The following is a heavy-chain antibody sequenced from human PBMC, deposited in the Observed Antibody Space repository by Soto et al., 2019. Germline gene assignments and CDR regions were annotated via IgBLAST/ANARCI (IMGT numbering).Heavy chain of an antibody. CDR1: GFTFRSYS. CDR3: ARDNGIAGSFDP. V-gene: IGHV3-48*02. Sequence: PGGSLRLSCAASGFTFRSYSMNWVRQPPGKGLEWVSYISISSRTIYYADSVKGRFTISRDDAKNSLYLQMNSLGDEDTSVYYCARDNGIAGSFDPWGQGTLVTVSS. J-gene: IGHJ5*02. CDR2: ISISSRTI. D-gene: IGHD6-13*01.